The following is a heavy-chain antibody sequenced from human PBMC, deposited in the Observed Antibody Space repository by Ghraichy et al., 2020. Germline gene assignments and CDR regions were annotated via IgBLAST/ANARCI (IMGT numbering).Heavy chain of an antibody. D-gene: IGHD1-26*01. CDR3: ARDRGGSYSSDY. Sequence: GGSLRLSCAASGFTFSSYGMHWVRQAPGKRLEWVAVIWYDGSNKYYADSVKGRFTISRDNSKNTLYLQMNSLRAEDTAVYYCARDRGGSYSSDYWGQGTLVTVSS. CDR2: IWYDGSNK. J-gene: IGHJ4*02. CDR1: GFTFSSYG. V-gene: IGHV3-33*01.